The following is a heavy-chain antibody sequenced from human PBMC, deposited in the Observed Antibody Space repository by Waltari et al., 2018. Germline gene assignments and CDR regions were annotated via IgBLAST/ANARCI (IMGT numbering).Heavy chain of an antibody. CDR2: INHSGST. CDR1: GGSFSGYY. V-gene: IGHV4-34*01. CDR3: ARGPYYYDSSGYYPSIYYYYYGMDV. D-gene: IGHD3-22*01. J-gene: IGHJ6*02. Sequence: QVQLQQWGAGLLKPSETLSLTCAVYGGSFSGYYWSWLRQPPGKGLEWIGEINHSGSTNYNPSLKSRVTISVDTSKNQFSLKLSSVTAADTAVYYCARGPYYYDSSGYYPSIYYYYYGMDVWGQGTTVTVSS.